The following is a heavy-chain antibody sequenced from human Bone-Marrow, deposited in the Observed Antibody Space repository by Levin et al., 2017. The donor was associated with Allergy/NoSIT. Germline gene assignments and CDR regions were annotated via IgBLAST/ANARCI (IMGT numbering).Heavy chain of an antibody. Sequence: GSLRLSCTVSGGSISSSSYYWGWIRQPPGKGLEWIGSIYYSGSTYYNPSLKSRVTISVDTSKNQFSLKLSSVTAADTAVYYCARRRGDYSGYARVVVNWFDPWGQGTLVTVSS. CDR2: IYYSGST. CDR1: GGSISSSSYY. D-gene: IGHD5-12*01. V-gene: IGHV4-39*01. J-gene: IGHJ5*02. CDR3: ARRRGDYSGYARVVVNWFDP.